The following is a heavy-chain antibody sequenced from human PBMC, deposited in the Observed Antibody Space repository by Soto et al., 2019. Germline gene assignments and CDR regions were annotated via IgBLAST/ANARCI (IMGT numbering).Heavy chain of an antibody. CDR2: IYYSGST. CDR1: GGSISSYY. J-gene: IGHJ5*02. CDR3: ARGSLTIFGVAGWFDP. Sequence: SETLSLTCTVSGGSISSYYWSWIRQPPGKGLEWIGYIYYSGSTNYNPSLKSRVTISVDTSKNQFSLKLSSVTAADTAVYYCARGSLTIFGVAGWFDPWGQGTLVTVSS. D-gene: IGHD3-3*01. V-gene: IGHV4-59*01.